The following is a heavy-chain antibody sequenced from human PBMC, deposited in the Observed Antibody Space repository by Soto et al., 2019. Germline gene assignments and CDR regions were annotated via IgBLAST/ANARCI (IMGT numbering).Heavy chain of an antibody. D-gene: IGHD3-3*01. CDR1: GFTFSSYS. Sequence: GGSLRLSCAASGFTFSSYSMNWVRQAPGKGLEWVSYISNSAITTYYADSVKGRFTISRDIPKNRLYLQMDSLRAEDTAVYYCAKAGYDFSSPLDYWGQGTLVTVS. CDR3: AKAGYDFSSPLDY. J-gene: IGHJ4*02. V-gene: IGHV3-48*01. CDR2: ISNSAITT.